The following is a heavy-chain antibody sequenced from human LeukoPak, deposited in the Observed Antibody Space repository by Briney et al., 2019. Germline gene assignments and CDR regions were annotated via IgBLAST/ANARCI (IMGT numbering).Heavy chain of an antibody. CDR1: GYTLNELF. CDR3: ATDPVRFAELFHNH. Sequence: ASVQVSCKVSGYTLNELFMQWVQQAAGQEREGMGGLDLEDGETIYPQKFQGRVTMTDDTSTDTAYMELSSLRSEDTAVYYCATDPVRFAELFHNHWGQETLVTVSS. CDR2: LDLEDGET. V-gene: IGHV1-24*01. J-gene: IGHJ5*02. D-gene: IGHD3-10*01.